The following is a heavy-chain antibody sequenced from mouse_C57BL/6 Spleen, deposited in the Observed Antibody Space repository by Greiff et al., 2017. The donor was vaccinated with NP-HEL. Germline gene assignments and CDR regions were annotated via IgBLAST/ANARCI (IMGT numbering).Heavy chain of an antibody. V-gene: IGHV1-55*01. CDR1: GYTFTSYW. J-gene: IGHJ4*01. Sequence: QVQLQQPGAELVKPGASVKMSCKASGYTFTSYWITWVKQRLGQGLEWIGDIYPGSGSTNYNEKVKSKATLSVDTSSSTAYMQLSSRTSEDSAVDYCARRDPDGCYGAMDYWGQGTSVTVSS. CDR3: ARRDPDGCYGAMDY. CDR2: IYPGSGST. D-gene: IGHD2-3*01.